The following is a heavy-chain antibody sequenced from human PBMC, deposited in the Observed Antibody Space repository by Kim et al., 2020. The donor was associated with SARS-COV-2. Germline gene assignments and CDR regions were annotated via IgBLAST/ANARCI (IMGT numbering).Heavy chain of an antibody. V-gene: IGHV4-59*01. J-gene: IGHJ4*02. D-gene: IGHD6-19*01. CDR3: AKYNSGWYGFDF. Sequence: NYNPSLKSRVTISVDTSKNQFSLKLSSVTAADTAIYYCAKYNSGWYGFDFWGQGTLVTVSS.